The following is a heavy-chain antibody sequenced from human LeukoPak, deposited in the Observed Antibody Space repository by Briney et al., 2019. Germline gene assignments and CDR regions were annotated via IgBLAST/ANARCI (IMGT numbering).Heavy chain of an antibody. D-gene: IGHD2-2*01. Sequence: SETLSLTCTVSGYSISSGYYWGWIRQPPGKGLEWIGSIYHSGNTYYNPSLKSRVTISVDTSKNQFSLKLSSVTAADTAVYYCARDRYYADGNQHYYYYMDVWGKGTTVTVSS. CDR2: IYHSGNT. J-gene: IGHJ6*03. CDR1: GYSISSGYY. V-gene: IGHV4-38-2*02. CDR3: ARDRYYADGNQHYYYYMDV.